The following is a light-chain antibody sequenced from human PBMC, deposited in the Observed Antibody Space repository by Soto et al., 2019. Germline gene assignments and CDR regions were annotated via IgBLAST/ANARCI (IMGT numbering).Light chain of an antibody. CDR1: QSISSW. Sequence: DIQMTQSPSTLSASVGDRVTITCRASQSISSWLAWYQQKPGKAPKLLIYKASSLESGVPSRFSGSGSGTEFTLTISSLQPDDFATYYCKQYNSYPWTFGQGTNVDIK. CDR2: KAS. J-gene: IGKJ1*01. CDR3: KQYNSYPWT. V-gene: IGKV1-5*03.